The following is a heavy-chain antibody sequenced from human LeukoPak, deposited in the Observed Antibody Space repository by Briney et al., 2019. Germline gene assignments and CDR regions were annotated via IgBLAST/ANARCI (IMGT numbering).Heavy chain of an antibody. CDR2: INHSGST. CDR3: AYSSGFQQR. D-gene: IGHD3-22*01. J-gene: IGHJ1*01. V-gene: IGHV4-34*01. CDR1: GGSFSDFY. Sequence: PSETLSLTCAVYGGSFSDFYCSRFRQPPGKGLEWIGEINHSGSTDYNPSLKSRVTISVDTSKDQFSLRLNSVTAADTAVYFCAYSSGFQQRWGQGTLVTVSS.